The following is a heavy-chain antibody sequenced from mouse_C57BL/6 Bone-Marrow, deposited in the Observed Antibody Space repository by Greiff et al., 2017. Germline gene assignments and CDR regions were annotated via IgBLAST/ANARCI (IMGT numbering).Heavy chain of an antibody. V-gene: IGHV14-4*01. J-gene: IGHJ2*01. CDR3: SSFDCYYIDF. Sequence: VQLQQSGAELVRPGASVKLSCTASGFNIKDDYIHWVKQRPEQGLEWIGWIDPAIGDTEYAQKFQGKATMTSDTSSNTAYLQLSSLTSEDTAVYYCSSFDCYYIDFWGQGTPLTVAS. CDR1: GFNIKDDY. D-gene: IGHD2-4*01. CDR2: IDPAIGDT.